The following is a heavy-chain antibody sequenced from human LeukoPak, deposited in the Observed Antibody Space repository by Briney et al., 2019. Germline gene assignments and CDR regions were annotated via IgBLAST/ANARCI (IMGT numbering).Heavy chain of an antibody. V-gene: IGHV1-18*01. Sequence: ASVKVSCKASGYTLTSYGISWVRQAPGQGLEWMGWISAYNGNTNYAQKLQGRVTMTTDTSTSTAYMELRSLRSDDTAVYYCARAGYCSSTSCYHDWFDPWGQGTLVTVFS. CDR2: ISAYNGNT. CDR1: GYTLTSYG. J-gene: IGHJ5*02. CDR3: ARAGYCSSTSCYHDWFDP. D-gene: IGHD2-2*01.